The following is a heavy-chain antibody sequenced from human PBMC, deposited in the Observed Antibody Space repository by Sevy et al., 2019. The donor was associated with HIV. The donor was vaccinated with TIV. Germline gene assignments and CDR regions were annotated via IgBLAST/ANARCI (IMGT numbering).Heavy chain of an antibody. CDR3: ARDFSFTLGGSWSYNWFDP. J-gene: IGHJ5*02. D-gene: IGHD6-13*01. Sequence: SETLSLTCTVSGGSINSYYWSWIRQPPGKGLEWIGYIHYSGSTNYNPSLKSRVTISVDTSKNQFSLKLNSVTAADTAVYYCARDFSFTLGGSWSYNWFDPWGQGTLVTVSS. V-gene: IGHV4-59*01. CDR1: GGSINSYY. CDR2: IHYSGST.